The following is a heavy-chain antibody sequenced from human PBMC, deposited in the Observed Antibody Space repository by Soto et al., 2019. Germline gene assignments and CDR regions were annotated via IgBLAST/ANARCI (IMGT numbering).Heavy chain of an antibody. CDR1: GGSISSYY. D-gene: IGHD3-22*01. Sequence: PSETLSLTCTVSGGSISSYYWSWIRQPPGKGLEWIGYIYYSGSTNYNPSLKSRVTISVDTSKNQFSLKLSSVTAADTAVYYCAGQYYYDSSGPPIWGQGTLVTVSS. J-gene: IGHJ4*02. V-gene: IGHV4-59*08. CDR3: AGQYYYDSSGPPI. CDR2: IYYSGST.